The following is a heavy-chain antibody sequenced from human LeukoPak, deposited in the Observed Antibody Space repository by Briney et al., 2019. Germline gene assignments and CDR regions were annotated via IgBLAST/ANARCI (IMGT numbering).Heavy chain of an antibody. V-gene: IGHV3-30*02. CDR3: RDPFDY. J-gene: IGHJ4*02. Sequence: GGSLRLSCAASAFTFSTYGMHWVRQAPGKGLEWVAFIQFDGNDKFYADSVKGRFTISRDNSKNTLFLQMNSLRAEDTAVYYCRDPFDYWGQGTLVTVSS. D-gene: IGHD2/OR15-2a*01. CDR2: IQFDGNDK. CDR1: AFTFSTYG.